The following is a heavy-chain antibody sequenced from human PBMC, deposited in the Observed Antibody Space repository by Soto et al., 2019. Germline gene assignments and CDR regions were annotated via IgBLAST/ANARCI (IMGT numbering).Heavy chain of an antibody. J-gene: IGHJ6*03. D-gene: IGHD2-2*01. CDR3: ARSYCSSSSCFYYFYYYMDV. CDR1: GGSISSYY. CDR2: IYYSEST. Sequence: SETLSLTCTVSGGSISSYYWSWIRQPPGKGLEWIGYIYYSESTNYSPSLKSRVTISVDTSKNQSSLKLSSVTAADTAVYYCARSYCSSSSCFYYFYYYMDVWGKGTTVTVSS. V-gene: IGHV4-59*08.